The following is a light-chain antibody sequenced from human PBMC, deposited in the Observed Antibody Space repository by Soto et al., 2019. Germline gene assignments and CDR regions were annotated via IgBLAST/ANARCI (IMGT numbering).Light chain of an antibody. CDR1: LSISSS. V-gene: IGKV1-39*01. Sequence: DIRMTQSPSSQSASVGDRITITCRASLSISSSLNWYQQKPGKAPRLLIYAASRLQSGAPSRFSGSGSGTDFTLTITSLQPEDFATYYCQQSYITPRTFGQGTKVDIK. J-gene: IGKJ1*01. CDR3: QQSYITPRT. CDR2: AAS.